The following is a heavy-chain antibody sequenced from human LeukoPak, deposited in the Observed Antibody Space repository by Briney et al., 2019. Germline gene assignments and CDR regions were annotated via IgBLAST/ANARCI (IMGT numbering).Heavy chain of an antibody. CDR2: ISGTSDTT. V-gene: IGHV3-23*01. D-gene: IGHD2-15*01. CDR1: GFIFKNYA. CDR3: AKADATIVGAFDI. Sequence: GGSLRLSCAASGFIFKNYAMSWVRQAPGKGLEWVSIISGTSDTTRYGDSVRGRFTTSRDNPRNTLYLQMNSLRVDDTAVYYCAKADATIVGAFDIWGQGTMVTVSS. J-gene: IGHJ3*02.